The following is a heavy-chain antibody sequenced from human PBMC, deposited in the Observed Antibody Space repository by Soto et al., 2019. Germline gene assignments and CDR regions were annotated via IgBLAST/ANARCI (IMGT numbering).Heavy chain of an antibody. Sequence: SGALSLTCTVSGDSITNTNYYWGWIRQPPWKRLEWIGSIYYSGITYYNPSLRSRVTISVNTSKNQFSLKVRSVTAADTAMYYWGTSAYNWNYRVDYWGQGTLVTV. CDR2: IYYSGIT. D-gene: IGHD1-7*01. CDR1: GDSITNTNYY. V-gene: IGHV4-39*01. CDR3: GTSAYNWNYRVDY. J-gene: IGHJ4*02.